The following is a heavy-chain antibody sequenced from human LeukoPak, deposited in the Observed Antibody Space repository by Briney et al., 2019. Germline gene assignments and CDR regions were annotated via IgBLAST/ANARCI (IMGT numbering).Heavy chain of an antibody. D-gene: IGHD3-22*01. V-gene: IGHV3-7*01. J-gene: IGHJ4*02. CDR3: ASGALYYYDSSGYSPIDY. CDR1: GFTFSSYW. CDR2: IKQDGSEK. Sequence: GGSLRLSCAASGFTFSSYWMSWVRQAPGKGLEWVANIKQDGSEKYYVDSVKGRFTISGDNAKNSLYLQMNSLRAEDTAVYYCASGALYYYDSSGYSPIDYWGQGTLVTVSS.